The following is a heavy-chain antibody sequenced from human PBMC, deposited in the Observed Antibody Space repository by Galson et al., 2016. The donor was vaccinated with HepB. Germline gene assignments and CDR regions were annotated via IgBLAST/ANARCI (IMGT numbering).Heavy chain of an antibody. D-gene: IGHD3-10*01. CDR1: GLTVSSHY. Sequence: SLRLSCAASGLTVSSHYMSWVRLAPTKGLEWVSVMYISGSTHYADSVKGRFTVSRDSSKNTFFLEMSSPRAEDTALYFCSRIAGFYGSGVYPRPPSYYSGVDVWGQGTTVIVSS. J-gene: IGHJ6*02. V-gene: IGHV3-66*01. CDR3: SRIAGFYGSGVYPRPPSYYSGVDV. CDR2: MYISGST.